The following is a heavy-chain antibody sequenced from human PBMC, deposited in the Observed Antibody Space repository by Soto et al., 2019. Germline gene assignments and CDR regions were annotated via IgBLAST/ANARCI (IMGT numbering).Heavy chain of an antibody. CDR3: ARGGWLQLRYFDY. V-gene: IGHV4-59*01. Sequence: SETLSLTCTVSGGSISSYYWSWIRQPPGKGLEWIGYIYYSGSTNYNPSLKSRVTISVDTSKNQFSLKLSSVTAADTAVYYCARGGWLQLRYFDYWGQGTLVTVSS. J-gene: IGHJ4*02. D-gene: IGHD5-12*01. CDR2: IYYSGST. CDR1: GGSISSYY.